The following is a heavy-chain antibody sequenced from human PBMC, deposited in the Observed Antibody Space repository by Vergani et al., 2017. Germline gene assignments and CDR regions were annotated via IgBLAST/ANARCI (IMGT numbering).Heavy chain of an antibody. CDR2: ISGSGGST. Sequence: EVQLLESGGGLVQPGGSLRLSYAASGFTFSSYAMSWVRQAPGKGLEWVSAISGSGGSTYYADSVKGRFTISRDNSKNTLYLQMNSLRAEDTAVYYCAKDGXVTTVTTDPYYYYGMDVWGQGTTVTVSS. J-gene: IGHJ6*02. CDR3: AKDGXVTTVTTDPYYYYGMDV. D-gene: IGHD4-17*01. V-gene: IGHV3-23*01. CDR1: GFTFSSYA.